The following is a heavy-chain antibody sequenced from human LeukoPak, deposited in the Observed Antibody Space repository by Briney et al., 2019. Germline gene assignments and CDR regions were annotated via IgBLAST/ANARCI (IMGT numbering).Heavy chain of an antibody. CDR1: GGSIRSSNW. V-gene: IGHV4-4*02. CDR2: IYHSGST. Sequence: PSGPVSLTCAVCGGSIRSSNWWSWVRQPPGKGLEWIGEIYHSGSTIYNPSLKSRVTISIDKSKNQFSLKLSSVTAADTAVYYCARAEDYYESLDYWGQGTLVTVSS. CDR3: ARAEDYYESLDY. J-gene: IGHJ4*02. D-gene: IGHD3-22*01.